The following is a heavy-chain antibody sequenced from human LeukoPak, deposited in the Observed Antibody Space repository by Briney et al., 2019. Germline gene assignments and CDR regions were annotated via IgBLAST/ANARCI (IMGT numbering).Heavy chain of an antibody. CDR2: IYYSGST. CDR1: GGSISSYY. D-gene: IGHD5-12*01. Sequence: SETLSLTCTVSGGSISSYYWSWIRQPPGKGLEWIGYIYYSGSTNYNPSLKSRVTISVDTSKNQFSLKLSSVTAADTAVYYCAKGRGYELPLDNWGQGTLVTVSS. V-gene: IGHV4-59*01. J-gene: IGHJ4*02. CDR3: AKGRGYELPLDN.